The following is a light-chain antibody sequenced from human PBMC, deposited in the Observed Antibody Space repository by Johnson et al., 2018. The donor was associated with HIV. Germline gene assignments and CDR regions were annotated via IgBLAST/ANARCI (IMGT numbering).Light chain of an antibody. V-gene: IGLV1-51*02. CDR2: ENN. CDR1: SSNIGNNY. CDR3: ETWASSLSAC. Sequence: QSMLTQPPSVSAAPGQKVTISCSGSSSNIGNNYVSWYQQFPGTSPKLLIYENNKRPSGIPDRFSGSKSGTSATLGITGLQTGDEADYYCETWASSLSACFGTGTKVTVL. J-gene: IGLJ1*01.